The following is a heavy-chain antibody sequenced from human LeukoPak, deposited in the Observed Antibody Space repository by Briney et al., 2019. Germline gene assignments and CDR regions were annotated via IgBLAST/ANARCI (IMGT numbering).Heavy chain of an antibody. D-gene: IGHD3-3*01. J-gene: IGHJ5*02. CDR1: GGTFSNYA. CDR2: IIPIFDTA. CDR3: ARQTSGGYTVFFGKPRGHWFDP. Sequence: SVKVSCKASGGTFSNYAISWVRQAPGQGLEWMGTIIPIFDTANYAQKFQGRVTITADESTSTAYMELSSLRSEDTAVYYCARQTSGGYTVFFGKPRGHWFDPWGQGTLVTVSS. V-gene: IGHV1-69*13.